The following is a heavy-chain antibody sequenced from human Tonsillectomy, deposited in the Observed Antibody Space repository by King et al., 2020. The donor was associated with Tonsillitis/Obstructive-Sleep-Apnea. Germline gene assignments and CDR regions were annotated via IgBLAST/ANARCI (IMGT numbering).Heavy chain of an antibody. CDR2: INNNGGST. J-gene: IGHJ4*02. Sequence: VQLVESGGGLVQPGGSLRLSCSAAGFTFSSGAMDWVRQAPGKGREYVSAINNNGGSTYYADSVKGRFTVSRDNSKNILYLQMTSLRAEDTAVYYCARRLLEAGAGDYWGQGTLVTVSS. CDR3: ARRLLEAGAGDY. CDR1: GFTFSSGA. D-gene: IGHD6-13*01. V-gene: IGHV3-64D*08.